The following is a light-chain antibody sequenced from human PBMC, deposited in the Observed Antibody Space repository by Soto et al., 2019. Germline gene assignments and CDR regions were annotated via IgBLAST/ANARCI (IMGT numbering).Light chain of an antibody. CDR2: EVS. J-gene: IGLJ1*01. CDR1: SSDVGGYNY. V-gene: IGLV2-14*01. Sequence: QSALTQPASVSGSPGQSITISCTGTSSDVGGYNYVSWYQQHPGKAPKLMIYEVSNRPSGVSNRFSGYKSGNTASLAISGLQAEDEADYYCCSYTSSSTLVFGTGTKLTVL. CDR3: CSYTSSSTLV.